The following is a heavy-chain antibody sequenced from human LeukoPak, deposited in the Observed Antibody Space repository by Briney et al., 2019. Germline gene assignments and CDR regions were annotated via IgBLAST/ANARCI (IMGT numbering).Heavy chain of an antibody. Sequence: PGGSLRLSCAASGFTFSIFGIHWVRQAPGKGLEWVAAISPDGNREYYTESVKGRFTVSRDNSNNMIYLQINSLRDEDSAVYYCAKINNVDDFWGQGTLVTVSS. CDR1: GFTFSIFG. V-gene: IGHV3-30*18. D-gene: IGHD1/OR15-1a*01. CDR3: AKINNVDDF. J-gene: IGHJ4*02. CDR2: ISPDGNRE.